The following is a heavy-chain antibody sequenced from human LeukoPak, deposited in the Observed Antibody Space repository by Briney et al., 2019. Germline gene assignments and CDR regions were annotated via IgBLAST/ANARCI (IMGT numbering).Heavy chain of an antibody. V-gene: IGHV1-24*01. CDR3: AKGPRYNWNHYYMDV. J-gene: IGHJ6*03. CDR2: FDPEDGET. Sequence: GASVKVSCKVSGYTLTELSMHWVRQAPGKGLEWMGGFDPEDGETIYAQKFQGRVTMTEDTSTDTAYMELSSLRSEDTAVYYCAKGPRYNWNHYYMDVWGKGTPVTVSS. CDR1: GYTLTELS. D-gene: IGHD1-20*01.